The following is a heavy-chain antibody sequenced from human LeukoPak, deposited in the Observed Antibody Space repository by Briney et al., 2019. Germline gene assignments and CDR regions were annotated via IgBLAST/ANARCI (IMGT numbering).Heavy chain of an antibody. Sequence: GGSLRLSCAASGITFNDYHMNWIRQAPGKGLEWIAYISPGGDDIYFADSVRGRLTLSRDNAKNSLYLQMSSLTAEDTAVYYCASGRDIEVAGPGGYFDHWGQGNLVTVSS. CDR2: ISPGGDDI. V-gene: IGHV3-11*01. J-gene: IGHJ4*02. D-gene: IGHD6-19*01. CDR3: ASGRDIEVAGPGGYFDH. CDR1: GITFNDYH.